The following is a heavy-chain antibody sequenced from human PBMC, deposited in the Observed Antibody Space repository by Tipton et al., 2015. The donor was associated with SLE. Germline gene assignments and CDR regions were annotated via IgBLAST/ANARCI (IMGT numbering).Heavy chain of an antibody. CDR3: ARGDSMSWFNY. CDR2: IFATGAT. CDR1: GASVTTGTYS. V-gene: IGHV4-61*02. D-gene: IGHD3-22*01. Sequence: TLSLTCSVSGASVTTGTYSWNWIRQPAGKGLEWIGRIFATGATNYNASLESRVTTSMDTSKNQFSLELTSVTAADAAVYYCARGDSMSWFNYWGRGTLVTVSS. J-gene: IGHJ4*02.